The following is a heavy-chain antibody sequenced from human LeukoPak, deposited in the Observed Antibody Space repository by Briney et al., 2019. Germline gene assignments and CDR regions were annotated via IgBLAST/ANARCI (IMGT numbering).Heavy chain of an antibody. Sequence: PSETLSLTCTVSGGSISSYYWSWIRQPPGKGLEWIGYIYYSGSTNYNPSLKSRVTISVDTSKNQFSLKLTSVTAADTAVYCCARGAGGSYYYWGQGTLVTVSS. CDR1: GGSISSYY. D-gene: IGHD3-16*01. V-gene: IGHV4-59*01. J-gene: IGHJ4*02. CDR2: IYYSGST. CDR3: ARGAGGSYYY.